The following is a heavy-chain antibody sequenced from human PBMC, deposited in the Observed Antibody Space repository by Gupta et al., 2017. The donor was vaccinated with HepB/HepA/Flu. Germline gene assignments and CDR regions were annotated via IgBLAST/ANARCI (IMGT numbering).Heavy chain of an antibody. Sequence: VTISVDTSKNQFSLKLSSVTAADTAVYYCARHPIRVGWFDPWGQGTLVTVSS. CDR3: ARHPIRVGWFDP. D-gene: IGHD1-26*01. J-gene: IGHJ5*02. V-gene: IGHV4-34*01.